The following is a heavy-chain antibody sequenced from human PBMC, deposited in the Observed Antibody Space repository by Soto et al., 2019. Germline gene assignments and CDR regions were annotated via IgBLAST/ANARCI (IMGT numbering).Heavy chain of an antibody. J-gene: IGHJ6*02. D-gene: IGHD3-16*01. CDR3: ARYERGDMITFGGVPKDAGYYYYGMDV. V-gene: IGHV1-18*01. CDR2: ISAYNGNT. Sequence: ASVKVSCKASGYTFTSYGISWVRQAPGQGLEWMGWISAYNGNTNYAQKLQGRVTMTTDTSTSPAYMELRSLRSDDTAVYYCARYERGDMITFGGVPKDAGYYYYGMDVWGQGTTVTVSS. CDR1: GYTFTSYG.